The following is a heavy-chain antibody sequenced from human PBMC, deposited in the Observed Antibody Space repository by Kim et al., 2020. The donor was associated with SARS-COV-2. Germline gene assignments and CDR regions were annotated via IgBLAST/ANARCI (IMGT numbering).Heavy chain of an antibody. CDR3: ARSRRSPPPQYSSSWYHY. D-gene: IGHD6-13*01. V-gene: IGHV7-4-1*02. CDR1: GYTFTSYA. CDR2: INTNTGNP. J-gene: IGHJ4*02. Sequence: ASVKVSCKASGYTFTSYAMNWVRQAPGQGLEWMGWINTNTGNPTYAQGFTGRFVFSLDTSVSTAYLQISSLKAEDTAVYYCARSRRSPPPQYSSSWYHYWGQGTLVTVSA.